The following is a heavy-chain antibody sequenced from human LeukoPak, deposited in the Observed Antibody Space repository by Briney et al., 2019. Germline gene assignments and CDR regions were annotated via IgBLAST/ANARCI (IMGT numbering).Heavy chain of an antibody. CDR3: ARDSGMGYYGGSGYFDY. D-gene: IGHD1-26*01. J-gene: IGHJ4*02. Sequence: GASVKVSCKASGYTFTGYYMHWVRQAPGQGLEWMGWLNPKRGGTNYAQKFQGRVTMTRDTSITTAYMELSRLTSDDTAVYYCARDSGMGYYGGSGYFDYWGQGTLVTVSS. CDR1: GYTFTGYY. CDR2: LNPKRGGT. V-gene: IGHV1-2*02.